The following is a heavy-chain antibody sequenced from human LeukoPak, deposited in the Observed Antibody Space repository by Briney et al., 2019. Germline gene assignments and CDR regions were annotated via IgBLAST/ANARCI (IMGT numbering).Heavy chain of an antibody. CDR1: VFTMSTYW. Sequence: GGCVRLSCAASVFTMSTYWISWVRQAPWKGLEWAASIKQGGSEQHYVESVKGRFTISRDNVKNSLYLQMNSLRAEDTAVYYCASAGTSYGDQFFDYWGQGTLVTVSS. V-gene: IGHV3-7*01. J-gene: IGHJ4*02. CDR2: IKQGGSEQ. D-gene: IGHD4-17*01. CDR3: ASAGTSYGDQFFDY.